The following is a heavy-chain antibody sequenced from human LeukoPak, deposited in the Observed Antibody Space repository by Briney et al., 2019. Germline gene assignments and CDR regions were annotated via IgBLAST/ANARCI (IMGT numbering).Heavy chain of an antibody. CDR2: TIPIFGTA. CDR3: ASEYYDYVWGSYRYDP. V-gene: IGHV1-69*05. Sequence: SVKVSCKASGGTFSSYAISWVRQAPGQGLEWMGRTIPIFGTANYAQKFQGRVTITTDESTSTAYMELSSLRSEDTAVYYCASEYYDYVWGSYRYDPWGQGTLVTVSS. D-gene: IGHD3-16*02. CDR1: GGTFSSYA. J-gene: IGHJ5*02.